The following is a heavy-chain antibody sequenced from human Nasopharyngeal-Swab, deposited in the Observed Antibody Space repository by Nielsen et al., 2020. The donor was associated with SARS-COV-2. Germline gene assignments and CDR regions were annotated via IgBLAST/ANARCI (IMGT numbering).Heavy chain of an antibody. CDR2: INAGNGLT. CDR3: ARSTTTGNLDY. V-gene: IGHV1-3*01. Sequence: ASVKVSCKASGYTFATYTMQWVRRALGQRLESMGWINAGNGLTKYSQKFQGRVTISRDTSASTAYMELSSLRSDDTAVYYCARSTTTGNLDYWGQGTLVTVSS. D-gene: IGHD1-1*01. CDR1: GYTFATYT. J-gene: IGHJ4*02.